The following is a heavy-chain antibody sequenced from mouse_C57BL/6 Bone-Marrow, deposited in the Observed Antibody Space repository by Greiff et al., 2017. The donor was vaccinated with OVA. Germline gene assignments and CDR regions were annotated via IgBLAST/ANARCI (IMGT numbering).Heavy chain of an antibody. Sequence: QVQLQQPGAELVKPGASVKLSCKASGYTFTSYWMHWVKQRPGQGLEWIGMIHPNSGSTNYNEKFKSKATLTVDKSSSTAYMQLSSLASEDSAGYYCARGTGTWDFDYWGQGTTLTVSS. CDR3: ARGTGTWDFDY. D-gene: IGHD4-1*01. V-gene: IGHV1-64*01. CDR2: IHPNSGST. CDR1: GYTFTSYW. J-gene: IGHJ2*01.